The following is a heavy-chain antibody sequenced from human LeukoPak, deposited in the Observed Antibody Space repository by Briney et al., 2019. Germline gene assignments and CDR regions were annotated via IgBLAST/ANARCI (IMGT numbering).Heavy chain of an antibody. D-gene: IGHD1-26*01. CDR2: INTDGSST. V-gene: IGHV3-74*01. CDR3: TRASGDGGSYWGS. Sequence: GGSLRLSCAASGFTFSSYWMHWVRQAPGKGLVWVSRINTDGSSTNYADSVKGRFTISRDNAKNTLYLQMNSLRAEDTTVYYCTRASGDGGSYWGSWGQGTLVTVSS. J-gene: IGHJ5*02. CDR1: GFTFSSYW.